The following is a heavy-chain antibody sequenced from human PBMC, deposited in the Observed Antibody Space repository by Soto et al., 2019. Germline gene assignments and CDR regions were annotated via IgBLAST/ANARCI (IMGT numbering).Heavy chain of an antibody. V-gene: IGHV4-39*01. CDR3: AIFPMGGWFSYYYGMDV. CDR2: IYYSGST. J-gene: IGHJ6*02. Sequence: SETLSLTCTVSGGSISSSSYYWGWIRQPPGKGLEWIGSIYYSGSTYYNPSLKSRVTISVDTSKNQFSLKLSSVTAADTAVYYCAIFPMGGWFSYYYGMDVWGQGTTVTVSS. D-gene: IGHD6-19*01. CDR1: GGSISSSSYY.